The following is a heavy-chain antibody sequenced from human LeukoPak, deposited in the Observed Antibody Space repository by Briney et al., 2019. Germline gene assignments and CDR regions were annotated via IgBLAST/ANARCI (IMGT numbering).Heavy chain of an antibody. CDR3: ARAHYYYYYYMDV. CDR1: GGSFSSYY. V-gene: IGHV4-59*08. CDR2: IYYTGST. Sequence: SETLSLTCIVSGGSFSSYYWSWIRQPPGGGLEWIGYIYYTGSTNYNPSLKSRVTISVDTSNNHFSLKLSSVTAADTAVYYCARAHYYYYYYMDVWGKGTTVTVSS. J-gene: IGHJ6*03.